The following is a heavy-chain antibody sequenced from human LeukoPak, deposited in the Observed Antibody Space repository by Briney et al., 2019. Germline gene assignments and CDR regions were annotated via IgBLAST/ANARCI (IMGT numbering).Heavy chain of an antibody. D-gene: IGHD1-26*01. J-gene: IGHJ4*02. V-gene: IGHV4-59*01. Sequence: SETLSLTCTVSGGSISTYYWSWIRQPPGKGLEWIGYIYYSGSTNYNPSLKSRVTISVDTSKNQFSLRLSSVTAAGTAVYYCARHSGTYYDFDYWGQGTLVTVSS. CDR1: GGSISTYY. CDR3: ARHSGTYYDFDY. CDR2: IYYSGST.